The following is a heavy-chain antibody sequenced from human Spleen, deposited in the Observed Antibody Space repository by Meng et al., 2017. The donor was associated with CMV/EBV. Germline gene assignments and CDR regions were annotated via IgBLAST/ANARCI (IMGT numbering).Heavy chain of an antibody. CDR2: IYSGGST. V-gene: IGHV3-66*01. Sequence: GGSLRLSCAASGFTVSSNYMSWVRQASGKGLEWVSVIYSGGSTYYADSVKGRFTISRDNSKNTLYLQMNSLRAEDTAVFYCARDLMSYGEFDYWGQGTLVTVSS. D-gene: IGHD4-17*01. J-gene: IGHJ4*02. CDR3: ARDLMSYGEFDY. CDR1: GFTVSSNY.